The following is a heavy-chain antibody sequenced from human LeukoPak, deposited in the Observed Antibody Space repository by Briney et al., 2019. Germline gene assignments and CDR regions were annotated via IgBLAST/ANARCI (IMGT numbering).Heavy chain of an antibody. Sequence: ASVKVSRKASGYTFTRYGISWVRQAPGQGLEGMGWISAYNGNTNYAQKLQGRVTLTTETSTSTAYMALRSLGYDDTAGYYCACFSGWGSYWGVGYFDYWGQGTLVTVSS. CDR3: ACFSGWGSYWGVGYFDY. D-gene: IGHD1-26*01. CDR2: ISAYNGNT. V-gene: IGHV1-18*01. CDR1: GYTFTRYG. J-gene: IGHJ4*02.